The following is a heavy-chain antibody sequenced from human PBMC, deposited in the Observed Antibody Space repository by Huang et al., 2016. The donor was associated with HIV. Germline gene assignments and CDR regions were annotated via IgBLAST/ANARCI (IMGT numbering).Heavy chain of an antibody. CDR1: GGSIGSSSYY. Sequence: QLQLQESGPGLVKPSETLSLTCTVSGGSIGSSSYYWGWIRQPPGKGLGWIGTIYYRRSTYYNPSLRGRVTIFVDTSKNQFSLKLRSMTAADTAVYYCARHMGIAVAGGPDYWGQGTLVTVSS. D-gene: IGHD6-19*01. V-gene: IGHV4-39*01. CDR2: IYYRRST. CDR3: ARHMGIAVAGGPDY. J-gene: IGHJ4*02.